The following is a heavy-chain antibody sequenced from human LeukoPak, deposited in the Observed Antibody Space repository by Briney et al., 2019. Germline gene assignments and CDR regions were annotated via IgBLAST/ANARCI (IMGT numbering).Heavy chain of an antibody. D-gene: IGHD6-6*01. CDR2: ISYDGSNK. Sequence: GGSLRLSCAASGFTFSSYGMHWVRQAPGKGLEWVAVISYDGSNKYYADSVKGRFTISGDNSKNTLYLQMNSLRAEDTAVYYCAKVGQLVRQDLHYFDYWGQGTLVTVSS. CDR1: GFTFSSYG. J-gene: IGHJ4*02. V-gene: IGHV3-30*18. CDR3: AKVGQLVRQDLHYFDY.